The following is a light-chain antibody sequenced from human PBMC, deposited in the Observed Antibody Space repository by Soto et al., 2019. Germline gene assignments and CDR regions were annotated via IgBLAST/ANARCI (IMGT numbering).Light chain of an antibody. CDR1: SSDVGGYNY. CDR2: EVS. Sequence: QSVLTQPASVSGSPGQSITISCTGTSSDVGGYNYVTWYQQHPGKAPNLMIYEVSNRPSGVSNRFSGSKSGNTAALTISGLQAEDEADDYCSSYTSSRTHVGFGAGTKLTVL. J-gene: IGLJ2*01. CDR3: SSYTSSRTHVG. V-gene: IGLV2-14*01.